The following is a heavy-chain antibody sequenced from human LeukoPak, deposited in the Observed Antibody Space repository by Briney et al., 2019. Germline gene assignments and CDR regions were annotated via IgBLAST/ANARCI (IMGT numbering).Heavy chain of an antibody. V-gene: IGHV3-21*06. CDR2: ISSDNTYI. CDR3: ARLSGSSYGKYYFDY. J-gene: IGHJ4*02. D-gene: IGHD1-26*01. Sequence: GESLRLSCAASGFTFSTYAMEWVRQAPGKGLEWVSSISSDNTYIYYAGSVKGRFTISRDNAKNSLFLHMNSLRAEDTAVYYCARLSGSSYGKYYFDYWGQGTLVTVSS. CDR1: GFTFSTYA.